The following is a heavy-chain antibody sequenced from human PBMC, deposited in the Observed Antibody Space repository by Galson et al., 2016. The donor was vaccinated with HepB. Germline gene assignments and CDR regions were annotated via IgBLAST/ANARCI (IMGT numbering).Heavy chain of an antibody. CDR1: GFPLSSYA. V-gene: IGHV3-30-3*01. J-gene: IGHJ4*02. CDR3: ARGGRLVPAHFDY. Sequence: SLRLSCAGSGFPLSSYALHWVRQAPGKGLQWVAAMSNDGSTKHFADSVKGRFTISRDNSKNTLYLHVNSLTAEDTAVYFCARGGRLVPAHFDYWGQGTLVTVSS. D-gene: IGHD2-2*01. CDR2: MSNDGSTK.